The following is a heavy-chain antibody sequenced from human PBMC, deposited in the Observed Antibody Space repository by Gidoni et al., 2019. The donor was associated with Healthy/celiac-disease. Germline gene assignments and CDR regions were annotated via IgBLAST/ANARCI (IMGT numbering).Heavy chain of an antibody. V-gene: IGHV3-23*01. D-gene: IGHD4-17*01. CDR2: ISGSGGST. Sequence: EVQLLESGGGLVQPGGSLRLSCAASGFTFSSYAMSWVRQAPGKGLEWVSAISGSGGSTYYADSVKGRFTISRDNSKNTLYLQMNSLRAEDTAVYYCALLGYGDYVELDYWGQGTLVTVSS. CDR1: GFTFSSYA. J-gene: IGHJ4*02. CDR3: ALLGYGDYVELDY.